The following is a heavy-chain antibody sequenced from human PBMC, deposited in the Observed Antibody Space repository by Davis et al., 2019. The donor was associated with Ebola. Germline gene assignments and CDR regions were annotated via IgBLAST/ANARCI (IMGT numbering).Heavy chain of an antibody. Sequence: GESLKISCAASGFTFSNHNTNWVRQAPGKELEWVSSISSSSSYIYYADSVKGRFTISRDNAKNSLYLQMNSLRTEDTAVYYCARAVNYYYYGMDVWGKGTTVTVSS. CDR1: GFTFSNHN. V-gene: IGHV3-21*01. J-gene: IGHJ6*04. CDR2: ISSSSSYI. CDR3: ARAVNYYYYGMDV. D-gene: IGHD4-17*01.